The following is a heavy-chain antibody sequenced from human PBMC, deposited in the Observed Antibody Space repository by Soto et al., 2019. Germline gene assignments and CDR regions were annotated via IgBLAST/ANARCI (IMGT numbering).Heavy chain of an antibody. CDR2: IRVGGGDT. CDR1: GFTFSSSA. J-gene: IGHJ5*02. V-gene: IGHV3-23*01. CDR3: AKCSLGTVRTSGWCNWFGP. D-gene: IGHD6-19*01. Sequence: EVRLLESGGGLAQPGGSRRLSCAASGFTFSSSAMNWVRQAPGKGLEWVSSIRVGGGDTFYADSVRGRFTVSRDISRNTLYLQMKCLRAEDTAIYYSAKCSLGTVRTSGWCNWFGPWGQGTLVTVSS.